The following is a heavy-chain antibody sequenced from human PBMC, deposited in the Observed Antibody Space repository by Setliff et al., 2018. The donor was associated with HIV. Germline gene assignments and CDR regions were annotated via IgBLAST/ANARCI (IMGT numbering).Heavy chain of an antibody. D-gene: IGHD6-19*01. CDR1: GGSFSGYY. CDR2: VTHSGRT. J-gene: IGHJ4*02. V-gene: IGHV4-34*01. Sequence: SETLSLTCAVYGGSFSGYYWSWIRQPPGKGLEWIGEVTHSGRTNYNPSLKSRVTISVDTSKNQFSLSLSSETAADTAVYFCARVVSGTGYYFDYWGLGTLVTVSS. CDR3: ARVVSGTGYYFDY.